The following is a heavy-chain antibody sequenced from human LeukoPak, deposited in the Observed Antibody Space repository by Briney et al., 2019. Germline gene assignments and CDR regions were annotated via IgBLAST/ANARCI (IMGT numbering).Heavy chain of an antibody. CDR3: TRVGGSSSDWYHD. CDR2: ITAGNGNT. V-gene: IGHV1-3*01. Sequence: GASVKGSSKASGFTFTNYTMHCVRHAPGQKREWMGWITAGNGNTKYSQKFQGRVTITRDTCASTAYMELSSLSSEDTAVYYCTRVGGSSSDWYHDWGQGTLVTVSS. CDR1: GFTFTNYT. J-gene: IGHJ1*01. D-gene: IGHD6-19*01.